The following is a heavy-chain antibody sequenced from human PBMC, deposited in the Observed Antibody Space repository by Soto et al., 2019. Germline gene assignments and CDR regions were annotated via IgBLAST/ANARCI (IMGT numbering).Heavy chain of an antibody. CDR2: ISSTTNYI. V-gene: IGHV3-21*06. Sequence: GGSLRLSCAASGFTFTRYSMNWVRQAPGKGLEWVSSISSTTNYIYYGDSMKGRFTISRDNARNSLYLEMNSLRAEDTAVYYCARESEDLTSNFDYWGQGTLVTVSS. CDR1: GFTFTRYS. CDR3: ARESEDLTSNFDY. J-gene: IGHJ4*02.